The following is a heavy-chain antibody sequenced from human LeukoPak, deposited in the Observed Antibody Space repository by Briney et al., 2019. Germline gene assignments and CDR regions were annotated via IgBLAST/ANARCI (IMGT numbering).Heavy chain of an antibody. CDR2: ISAGNGNT. V-gene: IGHV1-3*01. J-gene: IGHJ3*02. Sequence: ASVKVSCKASGYTFTSYAIHWVRQAPGQRLEWMGWISAGNGNTKYSQNFQGRVTFISNTSATTAFMELSSLRSEDAAVYYCAREPVEYSSPLDAFDIWGQGTMVTVSS. D-gene: IGHD6-6*01. CDR1: GYTFTSYA. CDR3: AREPVEYSSPLDAFDI.